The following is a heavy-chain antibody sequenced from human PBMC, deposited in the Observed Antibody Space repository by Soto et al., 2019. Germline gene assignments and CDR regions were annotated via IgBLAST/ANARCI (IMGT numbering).Heavy chain of an antibody. V-gene: IGHV3-74*01. CDR2: IKGDGITT. D-gene: IGHD3-3*01. Sequence: EVQLVDSGGGLVQPGGSLRLSCAASGFTFSSYWIHWVRQAPGEGLVWVSRIKGDGITTNYADSVKGRFTISRDYAKNTVFLQMNSLRAEDTAVYYCARGAFGAYYLDYWGQGTLLTVSS. J-gene: IGHJ4*02. CDR3: ARGAFGAYYLDY. CDR1: GFTFSSYW.